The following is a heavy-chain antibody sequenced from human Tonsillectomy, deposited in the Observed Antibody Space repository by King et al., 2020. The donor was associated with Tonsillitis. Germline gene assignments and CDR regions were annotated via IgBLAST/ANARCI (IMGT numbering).Heavy chain of an antibody. CDR2: IIPHIGTG. J-gene: IGHJ4*02. V-gene: IGHV1-69*06. CDR3: ARGLYDSSGFTLGY. CDR1: EGTFISHA. D-gene: IGHD3-22*01. Sequence: GQLVQSGAEVKKPGSSVKVSCMAFEGTFISHAIRWVRQASVQGLEWLGRIIPHIGTGNFAQKFRGRVTVTADKAKSTAYMELSSLRSEDTAVYYCARGLYDSSGFTLGYWGQGTLVTVSS.